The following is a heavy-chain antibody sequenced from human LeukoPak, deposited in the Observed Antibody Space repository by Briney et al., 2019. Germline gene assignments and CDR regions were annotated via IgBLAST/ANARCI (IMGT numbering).Heavy chain of an antibody. CDR2: IYNSGST. CDR3: ARDRELGY. CDR1: GDSISIYY. Sequence: SETLSLTCSVSGDSISIYYWSWIRQPPGKGLEWIRYIYNSGSTNYNPSLKSRVTISVDTSKNQFSLKLTSVTAADTAVYYCARDRELGYWAQGPLVTVSS. V-gene: IGHV4-59*01. J-gene: IGHJ4*02. D-gene: IGHD3-10*01.